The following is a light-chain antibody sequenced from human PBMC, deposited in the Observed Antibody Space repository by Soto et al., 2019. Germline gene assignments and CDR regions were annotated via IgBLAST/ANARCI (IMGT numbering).Light chain of an antibody. Sequence: EIVMTQSPSTLSITPLEAATLSCSAIQSVSINLAWYHQKPGQAPRLLIYGAPTRPTGIPARFSGSGSGTEFTLTISSLQSEDFAVYYCQQYNNWPPITFGQGTRLEIK. CDR1: QSVSIN. J-gene: IGKJ5*01. V-gene: IGKV3-15*01. CDR3: QQYNNWPPIT. CDR2: GAP.